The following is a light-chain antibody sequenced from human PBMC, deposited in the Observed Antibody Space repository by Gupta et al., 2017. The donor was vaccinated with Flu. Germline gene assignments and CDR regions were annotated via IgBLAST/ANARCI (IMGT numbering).Light chain of an antibody. CDR1: QTILYSSNNKKY. CDR2: WAS. Sequence: DNVMNQSPDSLAVSLGERATLNCKSSQTILYSSNNKKYLAWYQQKPGQPPKLLIYWASTRESGVPDRFSGSGSGTDFTLTISSLQAEDVAVYYCQQYYGSPYSFGQGTKLEIK. CDR3: QQYYGSPYS. J-gene: IGKJ2*03. V-gene: IGKV4-1*01.